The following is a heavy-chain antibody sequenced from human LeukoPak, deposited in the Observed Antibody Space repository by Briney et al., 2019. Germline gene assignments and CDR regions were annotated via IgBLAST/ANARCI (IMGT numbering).Heavy chain of an antibody. CDR2: IIPIFGTA. V-gene: IGHV1-69*13. D-gene: IGHD6-19*01. J-gene: IGHJ5*02. CDR1: GGTFSSYA. Sequence: ASVKLSCKASGGTFSSYAISWVRQAPGQGVEWMGGIIPIFGTANYAQKFQGRVTITADESTSTAYMELSSLRSEDTAVYYCARDHSSGRGFDPWGQGTLVTVSS. CDR3: ARDHSSGRGFDP.